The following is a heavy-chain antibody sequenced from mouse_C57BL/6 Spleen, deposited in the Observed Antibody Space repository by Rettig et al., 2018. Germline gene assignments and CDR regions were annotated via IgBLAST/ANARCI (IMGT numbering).Heavy chain of an antibody. D-gene: IGHD4-1*01. Sequence: GDIYPGSGSTNYNEKFKSKATLTVDTSSSTAYMQLSSLTSEDSAVYYCARKGLTGTWYFDVWGTGTTVTVSS. CDR3: ARKGLTGTWYFDV. CDR2: IYPGSGST. J-gene: IGHJ1*03. V-gene: IGHV1-55*01.